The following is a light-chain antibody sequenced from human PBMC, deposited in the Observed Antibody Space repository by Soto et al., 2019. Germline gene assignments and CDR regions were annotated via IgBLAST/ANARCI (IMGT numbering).Light chain of an antibody. CDR3: QQYYSTLT. Sequence: AIRMTQSPFYLSASVGDRVTITCWASQGISSYLAWYQQKPAKAPKLFISYASSLKSGVPSRFSGSGSGTDSTLTIISLQPEDSATYYGQQYYSTLTFGGGTKVEIK. CDR2: YAS. CDR1: QGISSY. V-gene: IGKV1D-43*01. J-gene: IGKJ4*01.